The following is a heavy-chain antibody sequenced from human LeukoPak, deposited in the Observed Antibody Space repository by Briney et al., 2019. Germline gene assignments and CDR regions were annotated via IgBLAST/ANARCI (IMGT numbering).Heavy chain of an antibody. Sequence: PSETLSLTCTVSGGSISSYYWSWIRQPPGKGLEWIGYIYYSGSTNYNPSLKSRVTISVDTSKNQFSLKLSSVTAADTAVYYCARSYSGYDNPDYWGQGTLVTVSS. CDR1: GGSISSYY. CDR2: IYYSGST. V-gene: IGHV4-59*01. J-gene: IGHJ4*02. CDR3: ARSYSGYDNPDY. D-gene: IGHD5-12*01.